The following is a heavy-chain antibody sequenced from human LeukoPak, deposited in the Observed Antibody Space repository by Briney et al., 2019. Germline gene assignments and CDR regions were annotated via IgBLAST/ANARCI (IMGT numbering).Heavy chain of an antibody. CDR1: GGSISSSSYY. D-gene: IGHD3-10*01. CDR2: IYYSGST. V-gene: IGHV4-39*07. J-gene: IGHJ4*02. CDR3: ARGGSGSYSIDY. Sequence: SETLSLTCTVSGGSISSSSYYWGWIRQPPGKGLEWIGSIYYSGSTYYNPSLKSRVTISVDTSKNQFSLKLSSVTAADTAVYYCARGGSGSYSIDYWGQGTLVTVSS.